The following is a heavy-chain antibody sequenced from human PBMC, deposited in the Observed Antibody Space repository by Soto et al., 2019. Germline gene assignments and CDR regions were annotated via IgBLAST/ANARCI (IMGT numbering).Heavy chain of an antibody. D-gene: IGHD6-19*01. CDR3: ARGRSPMATVAGTDY. J-gene: IGHJ4*02. Sequence: QVQLVQSGAEVKKPGSSVKVSCKASGGTFSSYAISWVRQAPGQGLEWMGGIIPIFGTANYAQKLQGRVTITADEYTSTAYMGLSSLRFEDTAVYYCARGRSPMATVAGTDYWGQGTLVTVSS. CDR2: IIPIFGTA. CDR1: GGTFSSYA. V-gene: IGHV1-69*01.